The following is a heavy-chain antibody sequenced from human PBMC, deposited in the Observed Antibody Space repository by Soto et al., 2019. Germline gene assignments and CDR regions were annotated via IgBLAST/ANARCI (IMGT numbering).Heavy chain of an antibody. D-gene: IGHD6-19*01. CDR1: GGSISSYY. Sequence: PSETLSLTCTVSGGSISSYYWSWIRQPPGKGLEWIGYIYYSGSTNYNPSLKSRVTISVDTSKNQFSLKLSSVTAADTAVYFCARLFVGSGWYSFDYWGQGTLVTVSS. V-gene: IGHV4-59*08. CDR2: IYYSGST. J-gene: IGHJ4*02. CDR3: ARLFVGSGWYSFDY.